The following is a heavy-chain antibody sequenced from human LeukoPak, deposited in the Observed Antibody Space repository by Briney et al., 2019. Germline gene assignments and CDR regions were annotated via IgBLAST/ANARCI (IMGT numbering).Heavy chain of an antibody. CDR3: ASSKSWYSTDVFDF. D-gene: IGHD2-15*01. CDR1: GFTFSSHW. V-gene: IGHV3-74*03. Sequence: PGGSLRLSCAASGFTFSSHWMHWVRQAPGKGLVWVSRINGDGSNTTYADSVKGRFTISRDNAKNTLYLQMNSLRAEDTAVYHCASSKSWYSTDVFDFWGQGTMITAS. J-gene: IGHJ3*01. CDR2: INGDGSNT.